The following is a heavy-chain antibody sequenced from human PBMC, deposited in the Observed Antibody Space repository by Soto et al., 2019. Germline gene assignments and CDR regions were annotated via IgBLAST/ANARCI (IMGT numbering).Heavy chain of an antibody. Sequence: GASVTVSCKASGSTFTGYYMHWVRQAPGQGLEWMGWINPNSGGTNYAQKLLGRVTRTGDTSISTPYMERSRLRSDDTAVYYGARDLVTPPPGWFDPWGEGPLV. CDR1: GSTFTGYY. D-gene: IGHD2-21*02. V-gene: IGHV1-2*02. CDR2: INPNSGGT. J-gene: IGHJ5*02. CDR3: ARDLVTPPPGWFDP.